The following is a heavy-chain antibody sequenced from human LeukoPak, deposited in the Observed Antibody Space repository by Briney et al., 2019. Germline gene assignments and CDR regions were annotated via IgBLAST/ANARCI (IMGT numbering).Heavy chain of an antibody. D-gene: IGHD3-22*01. V-gene: IGHV3-23*01. Sequence: GSLRLSCAASGFPFSDYYMSWIRQAPGKGLEWVSAISGSGGSTYYADSVKGRFTISRDNSKNTLYLQMNSLRAEDTAVYYCAKDRITMTYWGQGTLVTVSS. CDR1: GFPFSDYY. CDR2: ISGSGGST. J-gene: IGHJ4*02. CDR3: AKDRITMTY.